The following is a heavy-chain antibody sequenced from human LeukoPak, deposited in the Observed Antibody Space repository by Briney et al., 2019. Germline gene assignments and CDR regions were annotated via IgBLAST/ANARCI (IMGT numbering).Heavy chain of an antibody. CDR1: GGSISSSSYY. CDR3: ARRTVVALDY. CDR2: IYYSGST. J-gene: IGHJ4*02. V-gene: IGHV4-39*01. Sequence: SETLSLTCTVSGGSISSSSYYWGWIRQPPGKGLEWIGSIYYSGSTYYNPSLESRVTISVDTSKNQFSLKLSSVTAADTAVYYCARRTVVALDYWGQGTLVTVSS. D-gene: IGHD2-15*01.